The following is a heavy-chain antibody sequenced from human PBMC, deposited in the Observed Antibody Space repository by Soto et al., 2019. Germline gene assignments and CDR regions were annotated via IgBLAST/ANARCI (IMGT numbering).Heavy chain of an antibody. Sequence: PSETLSLTCAVYGGSFSGYYWSWIRQPPGKGLEWIGEINHSGSTNYNPSLKSRVTISVDTSKNQFSLKLSSVTAADTAVYYCARVCITIFGVVHYYYYYMDVWGKGTTVTVSS. CDR1: GGSFSGYY. J-gene: IGHJ6*03. D-gene: IGHD3-3*01. CDR2: INHSGST. CDR3: ARVCITIFGVVHYYYYYMDV. V-gene: IGHV4-34*01.